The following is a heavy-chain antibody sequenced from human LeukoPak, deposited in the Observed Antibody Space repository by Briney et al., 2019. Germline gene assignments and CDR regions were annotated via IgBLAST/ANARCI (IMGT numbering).Heavy chain of an antibody. CDR3: ARSPRAYCSSNSCHAGHFDS. D-gene: IGHD2-2*01. J-gene: IGHJ4*02. Sequence: SETLSLTCTVSGGSISRYYWSWIRQPPGKGLEWIGYIYYSGSTNYNPSLKSRVTMPVDTSKNQFSLKLSSVTAADTAVYYCARSPRAYCSSNSCHAGHFDSWGQGTLVTVSS. V-gene: IGHV4-59*08. CDR2: IYYSGST. CDR1: GGSISRYY.